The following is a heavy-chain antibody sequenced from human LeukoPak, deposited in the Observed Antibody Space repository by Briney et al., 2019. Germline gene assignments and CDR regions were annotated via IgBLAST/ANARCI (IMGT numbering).Heavy chain of an antibody. D-gene: IGHD3-3*01. Sequence: SETLSLTCTVSGGPISSSSYYWGWIRQPPGKGLEWIGSIYYSGSTYYNPSLKSRVTISVDTSKNQFSLKLSSVTAADTAVYYCARESRYYDFWSGYHYYYYYMDVWGKGTTVTVSS. J-gene: IGHJ6*03. V-gene: IGHV4-39*07. CDR2: IYYSGST. CDR3: ARESRYYDFWSGYHYYYYYMDV. CDR1: GGPISSSSYY.